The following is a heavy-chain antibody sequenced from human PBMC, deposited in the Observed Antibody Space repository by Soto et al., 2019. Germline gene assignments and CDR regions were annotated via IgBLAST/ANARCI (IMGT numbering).Heavy chain of an antibody. J-gene: IGHJ3*02. CDR3: AKDRALYCSSTSCSLDAFDI. CDR1: GFTFSSYA. D-gene: IGHD2-2*01. V-gene: IGHV3-23*01. Sequence: GGSLRLSCAASGFTFSSYAMSWVRQAPGKGLEWVSAISGSGGSTYYADSVKGRFTISRDNSKNTLYLQMNSLRAEDTAVYYCAKDRALYCSSTSCSLDAFDIWGQGTMVTVSS. CDR2: ISGSGGST.